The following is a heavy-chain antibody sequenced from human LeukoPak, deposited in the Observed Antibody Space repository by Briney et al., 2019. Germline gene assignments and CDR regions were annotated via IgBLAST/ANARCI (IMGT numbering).Heavy chain of an antibody. CDR3: ARDLVPSHYFDY. Sequence: SETLSLTCAVYGGSFSGYYWSWIRQPPGKGLEWIGEINHSGSTNYNPSLKSRVTISVDTSKNQFSLKLSSVTAADTAVYYCARDLVPSHYFDYWGQGTLVTVSS. D-gene: IGHD6-13*01. CDR2: INHSGST. V-gene: IGHV4-34*01. J-gene: IGHJ4*02. CDR1: GGSFSGYY.